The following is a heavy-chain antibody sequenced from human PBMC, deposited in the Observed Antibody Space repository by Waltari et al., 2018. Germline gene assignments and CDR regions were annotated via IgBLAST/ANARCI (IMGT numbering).Heavy chain of an antibody. CDR1: GFTFSSYW. D-gene: IGHD2-15*01. V-gene: IGHV3-7*03. CDR2: IKQDGSEK. Sequence: EVQLVESGGGLVQPGGSLSFSCAASGFTFSSYWRIWVRPAPGKGLEWVANIKQDGSEKYYVDSVKGRFTISRDNAKNSLYLQMNSLRAEDTAVYYCARGEVPGYCSGGSCYAFDYWGQGTLVTVSS. CDR3: ARGEVPGYCSGGSCYAFDY. J-gene: IGHJ4*02.